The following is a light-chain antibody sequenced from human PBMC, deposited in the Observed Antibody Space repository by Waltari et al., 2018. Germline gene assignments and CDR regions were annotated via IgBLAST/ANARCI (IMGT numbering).Light chain of an antibody. V-gene: IGLV2-14*01. CDR3: SSYTSSSTLV. Sequence: QSALTPPASVSGSPGQSITISCTGTSSDVGGYNSFSWYQQHPGKAPKLMIYEVSNRPSGVSNRFSGSKSGNTASLTISGLQAEDEADYYCSSYTSSSTLVFGTGTKVTVL. J-gene: IGLJ1*01. CDR1: SSDVGGYNS. CDR2: EVS.